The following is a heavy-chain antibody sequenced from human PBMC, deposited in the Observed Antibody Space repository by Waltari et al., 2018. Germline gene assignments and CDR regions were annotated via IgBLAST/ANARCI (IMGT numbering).Heavy chain of an antibody. CDR2: IYHSGIT. CDR1: GGSISSSNW. D-gene: IGHD5-12*01. Sequence: QVQLQESGPGLVKPSWTLSLTCAVSGGSISSSNWWSWVRQPPGKGLEWIGEIYHSGITNYNPSLKSRVTISVDTSKNQCSLKLSSVTAADTAVYYCARLERWLRGGYYFDYWGQGTLVTVSS. J-gene: IGHJ4*02. V-gene: IGHV4-4*02. CDR3: ARLERWLRGGYYFDY.